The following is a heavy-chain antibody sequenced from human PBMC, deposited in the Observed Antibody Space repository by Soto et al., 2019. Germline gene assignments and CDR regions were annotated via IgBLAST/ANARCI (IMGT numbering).Heavy chain of an antibody. Sequence: EVQLVKSGGGLVKPGGSLRLSCAASGFTFSNAWMNGVRQAPGKGLEWVGRIKSKTDGGTTDYAAPVKGRFTISRDDSKNTLYLQMNSLKTEDTAVYYCTTDFPLYSSSWYPPFDYWGQGTLVTVSS. D-gene: IGHD6-13*01. CDR2: IKSKTDGGTT. CDR3: TTDFPLYSSSWYPPFDY. CDR1: GFTFSNAW. V-gene: IGHV3-15*07. J-gene: IGHJ4*02.